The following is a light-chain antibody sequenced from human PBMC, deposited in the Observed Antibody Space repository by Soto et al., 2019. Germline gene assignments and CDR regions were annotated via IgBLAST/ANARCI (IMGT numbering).Light chain of an antibody. CDR2: AAS. J-gene: IGKJ4*01. CDR1: QSISSY. Sequence: DIQMTQSPSSLSASVGDRVTITCRASQSISSYLNWYQQKPGKAPKLLIYAASSLQSGVPSRFSGSGSGTDFTLTISSLQPEDFATYYCQQGYSFPVTFGGGTKVEIK. CDR3: QQGYSFPVT. V-gene: IGKV1-39*01.